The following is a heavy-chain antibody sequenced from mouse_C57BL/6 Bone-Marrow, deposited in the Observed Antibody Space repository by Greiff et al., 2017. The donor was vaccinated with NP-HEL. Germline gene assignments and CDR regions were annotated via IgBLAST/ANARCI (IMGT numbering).Heavy chain of an antibody. Sequence: EVQVVESEGGLVQPGSSMKLSCTTSGFTFSDYYMAWVRQVPEKGLDWVANITYDGSSTYYLDSLKSRFIISRDNAKNILYLQMSSLKSEDTATYYCAREGGLRRRTYAMDYWGQGTSVTVSS. CDR3: AREGGLRRRTYAMDY. CDR2: ITYDGSST. V-gene: IGHV5-16*01. J-gene: IGHJ4*01. CDR1: GFTFSDYY. D-gene: IGHD2-4*01.